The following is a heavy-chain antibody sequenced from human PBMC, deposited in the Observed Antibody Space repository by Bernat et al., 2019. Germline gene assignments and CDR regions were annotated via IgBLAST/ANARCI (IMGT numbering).Heavy chain of an antibody. CDR3: AKDQATYYDYIWGSSTDAFDI. V-gene: IGHV3-23*01. J-gene: IGHJ3*02. CDR1: GFTFSSYA. D-gene: IGHD3-16*01. Sequence: EVQLLESGGGLVQPGGSLRLSCAASGFTFSSYAMSWVRQAPGKGLEGVSAISGSGGSTYYADSVKGRFTISRDNSKNTLYLQMNSLRAEDTAVYYCAKDQATYYDYIWGSSTDAFDIWGQGTMVTVSS. CDR2: ISGSGGST.